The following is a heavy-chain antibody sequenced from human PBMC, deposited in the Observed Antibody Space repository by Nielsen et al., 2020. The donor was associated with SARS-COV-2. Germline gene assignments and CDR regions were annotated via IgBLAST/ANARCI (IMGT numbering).Heavy chain of an antibody. Sequence: WVRQAPGQGPEWMGIINPSGGSTSYAQKFQGRVTMTRDTSTSTVYMELSSLRSEDTAVYYCARVGLGYCSGGSCYSGGSYYYYGMDVWGQGTTVTVSS. CDR3: ARVGLGYCSGGSCYSGGSYYYYGMDV. D-gene: IGHD2-15*01. CDR2: INPSGGST. J-gene: IGHJ6*02. V-gene: IGHV1-46*01.